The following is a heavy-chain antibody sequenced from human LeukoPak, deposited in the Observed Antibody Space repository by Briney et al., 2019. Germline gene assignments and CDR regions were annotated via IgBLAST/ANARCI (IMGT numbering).Heavy chain of an antibody. Sequence: PGGSLRLSCAASGFTFSSYGMHWVRQAPGKGLEWVAVISYDGSNKYYADSVKGRFTISGDNSKNTLYLQMNSLRAEDTAVYYCAKGWATSDYWGQGTLVTVSS. CDR2: ISYDGSNK. D-gene: IGHD5-12*01. J-gene: IGHJ4*02. V-gene: IGHV3-30*18. CDR3: AKGWATSDY. CDR1: GFTFSSYG.